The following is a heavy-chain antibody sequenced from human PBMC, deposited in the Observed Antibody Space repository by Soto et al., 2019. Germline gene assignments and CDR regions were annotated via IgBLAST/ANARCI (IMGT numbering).Heavy chain of an antibody. J-gene: IGHJ3*02. CDR2: IYTSGST. D-gene: IGHD3-10*01. V-gene: IGHV4-4*07. CDR3: ARDRITLANDAFDI. CDR1: GGSISSYY. Sequence: SETLSLTCTVSGGSISSYYWSWIRQPSGKGLEWIGRIYTSGSTNYNPSLKSRVTMSVDTSKNQFSLNLSSVTAAADTAVYYCARDRITLANDAFDIWGQGTMVTVSS.